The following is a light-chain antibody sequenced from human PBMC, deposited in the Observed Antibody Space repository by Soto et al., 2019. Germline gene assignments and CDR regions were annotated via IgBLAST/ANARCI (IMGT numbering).Light chain of an antibody. V-gene: IGKV1-8*01. CDR1: RVISSY. CDR3: QQYYSYPLT. J-gene: IGKJ4*01. Sequence: AIRITQSPSSFSSSTGDRVTITCLASRVISSYLAWYQQKPGKAPKLLIYAASTLQSGVPSRFSGSGSGTDFTLTISCLQSEDFATYYCQQYYSYPLTFGGGTKV. CDR2: AAS.